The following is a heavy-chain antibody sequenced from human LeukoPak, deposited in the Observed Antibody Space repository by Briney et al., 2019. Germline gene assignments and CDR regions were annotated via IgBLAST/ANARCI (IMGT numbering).Heavy chain of an antibody. D-gene: IGHD3-22*01. CDR1: GGSFSGYY. CDR3: ARGARYYYDSSGYYTKYFQH. CDR2: INHSGST. J-gene: IGHJ1*01. Sequence: SETLSLTCAAYGGSFSGYYWSWIRQPPGKGLEWIGEINHSGSTNYNPSLKSRVTISVDTSKNQFSLKLSSVTAADTAVYYCARGARYYYDSSGYYTKYFQHWGQGTLVTVSS. V-gene: IGHV4-34*01.